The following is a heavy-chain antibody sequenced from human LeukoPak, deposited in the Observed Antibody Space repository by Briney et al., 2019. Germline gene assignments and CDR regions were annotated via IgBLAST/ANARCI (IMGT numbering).Heavy chain of an antibody. CDR2: ISGNGGST. Sequence: GGSLRLSCAASGFTFSSYAMSWVRQAPGKGLEQVSAISGNGGSTYYADSVKGRFTISRDNSKNTLYLQMNSLRAEDTAVYYCAKVPQSLWFGEAWGQGTLVTVSS. J-gene: IGHJ5*02. V-gene: IGHV3-23*01. CDR1: GFTFSSYA. D-gene: IGHD3-10*01. CDR3: AKVPQSLWFGEA.